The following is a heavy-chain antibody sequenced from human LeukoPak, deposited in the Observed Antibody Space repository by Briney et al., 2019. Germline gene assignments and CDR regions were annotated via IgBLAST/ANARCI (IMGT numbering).Heavy chain of an antibody. V-gene: IGHV3-7*05. D-gene: IGHD2-15*01. CDR3: APGGGAF. CDR1: GFTFSDYW. Sequence: GRSLRLSCAASGFTFSDYWMSWIRQTPGKGLEWVANIKPDESGIYYVDSVKGRFTISRDNAKNSLYLQMSSLRAEDAAVYYCAPGGGAFWGQGTLVTVSS. CDR2: IKPDESGI. J-gene: IGHJ4*02.